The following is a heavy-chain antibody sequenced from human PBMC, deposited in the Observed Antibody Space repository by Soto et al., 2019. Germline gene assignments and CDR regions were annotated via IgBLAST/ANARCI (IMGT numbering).Heavy chain of an antibody. J-gene: IGHJ3*02. CDR1: GYTFTNYW. CDR3: ARRGFCSGGNCFSHAFDI. CDR2: IYPGDSDT. Sequence: GESLKISCEGSGYTFTNYWIAWVRQMPGKGLERMGIIYPGDSDTRYSPSFQGQVTMSADTSINTASLQWNSLKASDTAIYYCARRGFCSGGNCFSHAFDIWGQGTMVTVSS. D-gene: IGHD2-15*01. V-gene: IGHV5-51*01.